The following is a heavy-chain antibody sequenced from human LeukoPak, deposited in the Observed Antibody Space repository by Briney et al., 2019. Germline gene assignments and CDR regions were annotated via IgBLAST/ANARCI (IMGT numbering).Heavy chain of an antibody. CDR3: ARDAGSYNYYYYGMDV. V-gene: IGHV1-18*01. CDR1: GYTFTSYG. D-gene: IGHD1-26*01. J-gene: IGHJ6*02. Sequence: ASVKVSCKASGYTFTSYGISWVRQAPGQGLEWMGWISAYNGNTNYAQKLQGRVTMTTDTSTSTAYMELRSLRSDDTAVYFCARDAGSYNYYYYGMDVWGQGTTVTVSS. CDR2: ISAYNGNT.